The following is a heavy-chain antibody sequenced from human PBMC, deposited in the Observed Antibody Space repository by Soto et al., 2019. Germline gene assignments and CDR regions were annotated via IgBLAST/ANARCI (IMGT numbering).Heavy chain of an antibody. CDR3: ARQRRYYYDSSGYPDY. Sequence: SETLSLTGTVSGGSISSSSYYWGWIRQPPGKGLEWIGSIYYTGSTYYNPSLKSRVTISVDTSKNQFSLKLSSVTAADTAVYYSARQRRYYYDSSGYPDYGGQGTLV. CDR2: IYYTGST. CDR1: GGSISSSSYY. V-gene: IGHV4-39*01. J-gene: IGHJ4*02. D-gene: IGHD3-22*01.